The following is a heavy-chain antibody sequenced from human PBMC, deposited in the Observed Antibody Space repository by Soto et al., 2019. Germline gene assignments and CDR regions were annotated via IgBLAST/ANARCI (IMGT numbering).Heavy chain of an antibody. CDR2: IYHSGST. D-gene: IGHD3-16*02. Sequence: SDTLSLTCAVSGYSISSGYYWGWIRQPPGKGREWIGSIYHSGSTYYNPSLKSRVTISVDTSKNQFSLKLSSVTAADTAVYYCARGPGVWRSYRSEYYYYGMDVWGQGTTVTVSS. J-gene: IGHJ6*02. V-gene: IGHV4-38-2*01. CDR3: ARGPGVWRSYRSEYYYYGMDV. CDR1: GYSISSGYY.